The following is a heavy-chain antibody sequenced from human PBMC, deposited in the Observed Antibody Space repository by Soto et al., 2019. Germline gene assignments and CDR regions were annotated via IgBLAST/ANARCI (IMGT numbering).Heavy chain of an antibody. CDR1: GYTFTSYA. CDR3: ARDLTDLRLPQRIDY. D-gene: IGHD5-12*01. V-gene: IGHV1-3*01. Sequence: ASVKVSCKASGYTFTSYAMHWVRQAPGQRLEWMGWINAGNGNTKYSQKFQGRVAITRDTSASTAYTELSSLRSEDTAVYYCARDLTDLRLPQRIDYWGQGTLVTVSS. CDR2: INAGNGNT. J-gene: IGHJ4*02.